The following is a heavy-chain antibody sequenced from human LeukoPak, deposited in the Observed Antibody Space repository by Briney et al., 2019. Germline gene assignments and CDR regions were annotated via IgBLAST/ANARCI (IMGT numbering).Heavy chain of an antibody. J-gene: IGHJ4*02. D-gene: IGHD2-21*01. CDR3: ARAQGHTNFDY. V-gene: IGHV1-69*02. CDR2: IIPILGIA. CDR1: GGTFSSYT. Sequence: SVKVSCKASGGTFSSYTISWVRQAPGQGLEWMGRIIPILGIANYAQKLQGRVTITADKSTSTAYMELSSLRSEDTAVYYCARAQGHTNFDYWGQGTLVTVSS.